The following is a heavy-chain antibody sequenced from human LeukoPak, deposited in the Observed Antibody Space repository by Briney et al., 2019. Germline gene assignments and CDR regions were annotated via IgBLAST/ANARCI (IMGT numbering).Heavy chain of an antibody. Sequence: SETLSLTCTVSGGSISSDTSHWGWIRQPPGKGLEWIGSIHYTGRTYYNPSLKSRVAISVDTSKSQFSLKLPSVTAADTAVYYCGRTWGYYFDYWGQGTLVTVSS. V-gene: IGHV4-39*07. CDR2: IHYTGRT. J-gene: IGHJ4*02. CDR1: GGSISSDTSH. CDR3: GRTWGYYFDY. D-gene: IGHD3-16*01.